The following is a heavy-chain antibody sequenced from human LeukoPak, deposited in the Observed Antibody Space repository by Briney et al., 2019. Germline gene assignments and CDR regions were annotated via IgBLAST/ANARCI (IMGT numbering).Heavy chain of an antibody. V-gene: IGHV3-23*01. D-gene: IGHD3-10*01. J-gene: IGHJ6*03. CDR1: GFAFSSYG. CDR2: ISGSGGYT. CDR3: AKDGRSGNYWNYYYYMDV. Sequence: PGGTLRLSCAASGFAFSSYGMIWVRQAPGKGLEWVSAISGSGGYTYYADSVKGRFTISRDNSKNTLYLQMISLRADDTALYYCAKDGRSGNYWNYYYYMDVRGKGTTVTISS.